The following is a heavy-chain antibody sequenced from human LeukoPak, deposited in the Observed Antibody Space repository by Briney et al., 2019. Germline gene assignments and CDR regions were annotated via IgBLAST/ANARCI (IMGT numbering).Heavy chain of an antibody. Sequence: GGSLRLSCAASGFTFSDYYMSWIRQAPGKGLEWVSYISSSGSTIYYADSVKGRFTISRDNAKNSLFLQMNSLRAEDTAVYYCARDRMTTVTNDAFDIWGQGTMVTVSS. CDR3: ARDRMTTVTNDAFDI. CDR2: ISSSGSTI. CDR1: GFTFSDYY. D-gene: IGHD4-17*01. V-gene: IGHV3-11*04. J-gene: IGHJ3*02.